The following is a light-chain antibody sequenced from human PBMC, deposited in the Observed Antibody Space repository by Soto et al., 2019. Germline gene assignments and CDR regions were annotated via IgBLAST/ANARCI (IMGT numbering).Light chain of an antibody. Sequence: EIVLTQSPATLSLSPGGRATLSCRASQSVSSYIAWYQHKPGQAPRLLIYDASNRATGIPARFSGSGSGTDFTLTISSLEPEDFAVYYCQQRSSWPWTFGQGTKVDIK. CDR1: QSVSSY. J-gene: IGKJ1*01. V-gene: IGKV3-11*01. CDR2: DAS. CDR3: QQRSSWPWT.